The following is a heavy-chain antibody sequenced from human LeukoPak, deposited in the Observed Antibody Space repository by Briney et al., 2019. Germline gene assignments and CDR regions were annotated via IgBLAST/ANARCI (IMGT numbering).Heavy chain of an antibody. V-gene: IGHV1-2*02. J-gene: IGHJ3*02. Sequence: ASVTVSCMASGYTFTNYYIHWVRQAPGQGLEWMGWINSKRGGTNYAQKFQGRVTMTRDTSISTAYMELRSVRSDDTAVYYCARDHGDDAFDIWGPGTMVTVSS. CDR1: GYTFTNYY. CDR3: ARDHGDDAFDI. D-gene: IGHD3-3*01. CDR2: INSKRGGT.